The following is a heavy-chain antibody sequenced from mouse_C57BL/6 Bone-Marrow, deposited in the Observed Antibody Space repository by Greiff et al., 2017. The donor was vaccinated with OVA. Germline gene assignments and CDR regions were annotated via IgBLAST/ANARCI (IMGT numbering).Heavy chain of an antibody. CDR2: IHPNSGST. V-gene: IGHV1-64*01. D-gene: IGHD1-1*01. CDR3: ARRRDYGVDY. J-gene: IGHJ2*01. CDR1: GYTFTSYW. Sequence: QVHVKQPGAELVKPGASVKLSCKASGYTFTSYWMHWVKQRPGQGLEWIGMIHPNSGSTNYNEKFKSKATLTVDKSSSTAYMQLSSLTSEDSAVYYCARRRDYGVDYWGQGTTLTVSS.